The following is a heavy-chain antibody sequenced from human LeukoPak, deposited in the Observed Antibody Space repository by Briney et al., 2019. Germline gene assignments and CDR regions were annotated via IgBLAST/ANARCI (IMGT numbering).Heavy chain of an antibody. V-gene: IGHV3-48*03. Sequence: PGGSLRLSCAASGFTFSSYEMNWVRQAPGKGLEWVSYISSSGSTIYYADSVKGRFTISRDNAKNSLYLQMNSLRAEDTAVYYCAKDFKWRSYGSSGSGPFDYWGQGTLVTVSS. CDR2: ISSSGSTI. CDR1: GFTFSSYE. CDR3: AKDFKWRSYGSSGSGPFDY. J-gene: IGHJ4*02. D-gene: IGHD3-22*01.